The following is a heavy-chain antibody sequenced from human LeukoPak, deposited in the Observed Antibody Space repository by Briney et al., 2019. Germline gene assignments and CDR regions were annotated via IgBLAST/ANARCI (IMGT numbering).Heavy chain of an antibody. V-gene: IGHV4-61*02. CDR1: GGSISSGGYY. CDR2: IYTSGST. Sequence: SETLSLTCTVSGGSISSGGYYWSWIRQHPGKGLEWIGRIYTSGSTNYNPSLKSQVTMSVDTSKNQFSLKLSSVTAADTAVYYCARVLYYYMDVWDKGTTVTVSS. CDR3: ARVLYYYMDV. J-gene: IGHJ6*03.